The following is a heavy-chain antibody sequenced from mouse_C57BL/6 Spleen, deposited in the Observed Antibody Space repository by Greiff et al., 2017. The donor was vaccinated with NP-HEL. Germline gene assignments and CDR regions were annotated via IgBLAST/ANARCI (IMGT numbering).Heavy chain of an antibody. Sequence: EVQLQQSGPELVKPGASVKIPCKASGYTFTDYNMYWVKQSHGKSLEWIGDINPNNGGTIYNQKFKGKATLTVDKSSSTAYMELRSLTSEDTAVYYCARRGSMITTWYFDYWGQGTTLTVSS. D-gene: IGHD2-4*01. CDR2: INPNNGGT. CDR1: GYTFTDYN. CDR3: ARRGSMITTWYFDY. J-gene: IGHJ2*01. V-gene: IGHV1-18*01.